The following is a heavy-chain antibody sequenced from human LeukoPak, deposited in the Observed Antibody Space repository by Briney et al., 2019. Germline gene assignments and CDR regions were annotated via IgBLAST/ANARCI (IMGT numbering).Heavy chain of an antibody. V-gene: IGHV1-18*01. CDR2: ISGYNANA. Sequence: ASVTVSCTASGYSFTNYGITWIREAPGQGPEWLGWISGYNANAHYAQNVQGRVTLTTDTSTNTAYMELRGLTSDDTAMYYCARVGRGCSSIRCYWEDWFDPWGQGTLVSVSS. CDR1: GYSFTNYG. J-gene: IGHJ5*02. CDR3: ARVGRGCSSIRCYWEDWFDP. D-gene: IGHD2-2*01.